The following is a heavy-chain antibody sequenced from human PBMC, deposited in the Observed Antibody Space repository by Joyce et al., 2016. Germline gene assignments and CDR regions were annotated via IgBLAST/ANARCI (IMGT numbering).Heavy chain of an antibody. CDR3: ATVRDYYGSGSQPLDY. Sequence: EVQLVESGGGLVQPGGSLRLSCAASGFTFSSYWMSWVRQDPGKGLEWVANIKQDGSEKYYGDSVKGRFTIARDNAKNSLYLQMNSLRAEDTAVYYCATVRDYYGSGSQPLDYWGQGTLVTVSS. J-gene: IGHJ4*02. D-gene: IGHD3-10*01. CDR2: IKQDGSEK. CDR1: GFTFSSYW. V-gene: IGHV3-7*01.